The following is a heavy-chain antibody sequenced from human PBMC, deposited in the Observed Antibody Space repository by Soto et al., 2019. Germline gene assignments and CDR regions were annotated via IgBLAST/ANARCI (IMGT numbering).Heavy chain of an antibody. J-gene: IGHJ6*02. D-gene: IGHD2-2*01. Sequence: PSETLSLTCTVSGGSVSSGSYCWSWIRQPPGKGLEWIAYICSSGSTNYNPSLKSRATISVDTSKNQFSLKLSSVTAADTAVYYCARDRRVVVPGASKYGMDVWGQGTTVTVSS. CDR2: ICSSGST. V-gene: IGHV4-61*01. CDR1: GGSVSSGSYC. CDR3: ARDRRVVVPGASKYGMDV.